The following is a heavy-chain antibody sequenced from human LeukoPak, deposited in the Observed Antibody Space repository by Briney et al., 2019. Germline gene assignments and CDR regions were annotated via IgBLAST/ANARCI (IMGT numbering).Heavy chain of an antibody. Sequence: GSSVTVSCKASGGTFSSYAISWVRQAPGQGLEWMGGIIPIFGTANYAQKLQGRVTITADESTSTAYMELSSLRSEDTAVYYCARDPPNDYGDYEWVDYWGQGTLVTVSS. CDR3: ARDPPNDYGDYEWVDY. D-gene: IGHD4-17*01. V-gene: IGHV1-69*01. CDR1: GGTFSSYA. J-gene: IGHJ4*02. CDR2: IIPIFGTA.